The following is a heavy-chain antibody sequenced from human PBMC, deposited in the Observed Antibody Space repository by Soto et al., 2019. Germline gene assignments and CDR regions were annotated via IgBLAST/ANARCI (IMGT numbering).Heavy chain of an antibody. Sequence: QVQLVQSGAEVKKPGSSVKVSCKASGGTFTTYAITWVRQAPGQGLEWMGGIIPIFGTANYAQKFQGRVTITADESTSTASMHLSSLRSDDTAVYYCAREVGATLYWFDPWGQGTLVTVSS. D-gene: IGHD1-26*01. J-gene: IGHJ5*02. CDR1: GGTFTTYA. CDR2: IIPIFGTA. V-gene: IGHV1-69*01. CDR3: AREVGATLYWFDP.